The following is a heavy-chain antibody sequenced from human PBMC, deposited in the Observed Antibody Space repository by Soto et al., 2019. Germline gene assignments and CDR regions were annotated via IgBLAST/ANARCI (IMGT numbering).Heavy chain of an antibody. CDR1: GFTFISYA. CDR3: ANPVAAAGIPYDFDY. D-gene: IGHD6-13*01. Sequence: GGSLRLSFASSGFTFISYAMQFVLQAPSKWLEWVAVISYDGSNKYYADSVKGRFTISRDNFKNTLYLQMNRLRAEDTDVYYSANPVAAAGIPYDFDYWGQGTLVTVS. J-gene: IGHJ4*02. V-gene: IGHV3-30*18. CDR2: ISYDGSNK.